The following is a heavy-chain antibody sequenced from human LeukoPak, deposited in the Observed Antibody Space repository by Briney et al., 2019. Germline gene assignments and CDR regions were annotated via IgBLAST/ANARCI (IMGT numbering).Heavy chain of an antibody. CDR2: ISTSSSTI. CDR3: ARGAARPGYTTSWYFWFDP. V-gene: IGHV3-48*01. J-gene: IGHJ5*02. D-gene: IGHD6-13*01. CDR1: GFTFDNYA. Sequence: AGGSLRLSCAASGFTFDNYAMSWVRQAPGKGLQWVSYISTSSSTIYYADSVKGRFTISRDNAKNSLYLQMNSLRAEDTAVYYCARGAARPGYTTSWYFWFDPWGQGTLVTVSS.